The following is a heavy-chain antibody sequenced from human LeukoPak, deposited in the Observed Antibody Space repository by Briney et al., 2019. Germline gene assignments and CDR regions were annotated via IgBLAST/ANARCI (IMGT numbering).Heavy chain of an antibody. J-gene: IGHJ4*02. CDR2: INPNSGGT. Sequence: ASVKVSCKASGYTFTGYYMHWVRQAPGQGLEWMGRINPNSGGTNYAQKFQGRVTMTRDTSISTAYMELSRLRSDDTAVYDCASGAPSYCSGGSCYRGFDYWGQGTLVTVSS. CDR1: GYTFTGYY. D-gene: IGHD2-15*01. V-gene: IGHV1-2*06. CDR3: ASGAPSYCSGGSCYRGFDY.